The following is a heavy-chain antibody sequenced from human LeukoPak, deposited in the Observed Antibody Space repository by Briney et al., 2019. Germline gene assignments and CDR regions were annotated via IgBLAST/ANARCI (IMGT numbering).Heavy chain of an antibody. J-gene: IGHJ4*02. V-gene: IGHV3-23*01. CDR2: ISGSGGST. CDR1: GFTFSSHA. CDR3: AKADGPDYGDYSFDY. Sequence: GGSLRLSCAASGFTFSSHAMSWVRQAPGKGLEWVSAISGSGGSTYYADSVKGRFTISRDNSKNMLYLQMNSLRAEDTAIYYCAKADGPDYGDYSFDYWGQGTLVTVSS. D-gene: IGHD4-17*01.